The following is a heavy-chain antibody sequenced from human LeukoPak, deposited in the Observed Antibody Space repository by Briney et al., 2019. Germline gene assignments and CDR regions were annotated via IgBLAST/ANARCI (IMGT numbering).Heavy chain of an antibody. CDR3: ARDVSCGGDCYPPHHYYMDV. D-gene: IGHD2-21*02. J-gene: IGHJ6*03. CDR1: GYTFTSYG. Sequence: GASVKVSCKASGYTFTSYGISWVRQAPGQGLEWMGWINPNSGGTNYAQKFQGRVTMTRDTSISTAYMELSRLRSDDTAVYYCARDVSCGGDCYPPHHYYMDVWGKGTTVTISS. V-gene: IGHV1-2*02. CDR2: INPNSGGT.